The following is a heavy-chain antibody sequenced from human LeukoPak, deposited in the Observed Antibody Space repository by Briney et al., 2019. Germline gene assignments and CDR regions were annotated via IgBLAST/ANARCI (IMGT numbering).Heavy chain of an antibody. CDR3: ARGPNYYDSSGYRYFDY. V-gene: IGHV4-39*01. CDR1: GGSISSNSHY. D-gene: IGHD3-22*01. J-gene: IGHJ4*02. Sequence: RSETLSLTCTVSGGSISSNSHYWGWIRQPPGKGLEWIGSIYYTGSTYYNPSLKSRVTISVDTSKNQFSLKLSSVTAADTAVYYCARGPNYYDSSGYRYFDYWGQGTLVTVSS. CDR2: IYYTGST.